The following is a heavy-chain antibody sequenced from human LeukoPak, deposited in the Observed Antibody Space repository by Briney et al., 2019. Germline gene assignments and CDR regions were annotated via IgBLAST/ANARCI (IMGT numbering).Heavy chain of an antibody. CDR3: ARDRGDSNYYYYYGMDV. J-gene: IGHJ6*02. CDR2: IYYSGST. D-gene: IGHD2-21*02. CDR1: GGSFSGYY. V-gene: IGHV4-31*11. Sequence: SETLSLTCAVYGGSFSGYYWSWIRQHPGKGLEWIGYIYYSGSTYYNPSLKSRVTISVDTSKNQFSLKLSSVTAADTAVYYCARDRGDSNYYYYYGMDVWGQGTTVTVSS.